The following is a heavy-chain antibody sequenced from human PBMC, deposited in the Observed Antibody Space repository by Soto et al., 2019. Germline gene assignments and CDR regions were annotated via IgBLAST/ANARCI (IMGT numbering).Heavy chain of an antibody. V-gene: IGHV4-59*12. CDR1: GGSISSYY. CDR3: ARDPGSSWYGFYFDY. D-gene: IGHD6-13*01. Sequence: XXTLSLRCTVSGGSISSYYWRWIRQPPGKGLEWIGYIYYSGSTNYNPSLKSRVTISVDTSKNQFSLKLSSVTAPDTAVYYCARDPGSSWYGFYFDYWGQGTLVTVSS. CDR2: IYYSGST. J-gene: IGHJ4*02.